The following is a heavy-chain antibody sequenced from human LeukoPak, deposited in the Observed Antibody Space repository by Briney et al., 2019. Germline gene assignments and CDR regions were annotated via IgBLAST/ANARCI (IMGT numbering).Heavy chain of an antibody. V-gene: IGHV4-34*01. D-gene: IGHD2-2*01. Sequence: SETLSLTCAVYGGSFSGYYWSWIRQPPGKGLEWIGEINHSGSTHYNPSLKSRVTISVDTSKNQFSLKLSSVTAADTAVYYCARGANRLYCSSTSSIPRRCGAFDIWGQGTMVTVSS. CDR1: GGSFSGYY. CDR2: INHSGST. J-gene: IGHJ3*02. CDR3: ARGANRLYCSSTSSIPRRCGAFDI.